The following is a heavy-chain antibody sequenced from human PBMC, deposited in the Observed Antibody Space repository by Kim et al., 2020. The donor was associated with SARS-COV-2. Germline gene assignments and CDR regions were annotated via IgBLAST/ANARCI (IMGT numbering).Heavy chain of an antibody. D-gene: IGHD3-10*01. CDR3: ARDVTMVRGVTLYYFDY. CDR2: TYYRSKWYN. J-gene: IGHJ4*02. Sequence: SQTLSLTCAISGDSVSSNSAAWNWIRQSPSRGLEWLGRTYYRSKWYNDYAVSVKSRITINPDTSKNQFSLQLNSVTPEDTAVYYCARDVTMVRGVTLYYFDYWGQGTLVTVSS. V-gene: IGHV6-1*01. CDR1: GDSVSSNSAA.